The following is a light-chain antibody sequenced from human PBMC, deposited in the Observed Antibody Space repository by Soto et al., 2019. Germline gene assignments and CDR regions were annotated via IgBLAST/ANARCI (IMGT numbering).Light chain of an antibody. CDR3: QQFSSYPLT. V-gene: IGKV3-20*01. Sequence: VLTQTPGTLSLSPGERATVSCRASRTVRNNYLAWYQQKPGQAPRLLIYDASSRATGIPDRFSGCGSGTDFTLTISRLEPEDFAVYYCQQFSSYPLTFGGGTKVDIK. CDR1: RTVRNNY. CDR2: DAS. J-gene: IGKJ4*01.